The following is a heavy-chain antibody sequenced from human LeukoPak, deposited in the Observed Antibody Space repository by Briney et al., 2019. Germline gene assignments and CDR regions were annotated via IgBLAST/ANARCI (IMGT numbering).Heavy chain of an antibody. D-gene: IGHD5-24*01. J-gene: IGHJ4*02. V-gene: IGHV4-59*01. CDR1: DGSINNYY. Sequence: PSETLSLTCTVSDGSINNYYWTWIRQPPGRGLEWIGYIHYSGSTNYNPSLKSRVTISVDTSKNQFSLKLSSVTAADTAVYYCARVRWPPRDGYEYFDYWGQGTLVTVSS. CDR2: IHYSGST. CDR3: ARVRWPPRDGYEYFDY.